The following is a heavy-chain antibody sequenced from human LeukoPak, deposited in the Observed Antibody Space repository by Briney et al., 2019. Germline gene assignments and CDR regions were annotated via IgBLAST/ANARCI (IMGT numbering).Heavy chain of an antibody. CDR2: ISGSGGST. D-gene: IGHD6-13*01. CDR3: ARGGSSSWYGGFDY. V-gene: IGHV3-23*01. Sequence: PRGSLRLSCAASGFTFSSYAMSWVRQAPGKGLEWVSAISGSGGSTYYADSVKGRFTISRDNSKNTLYLQMNSLRAEDTAVYYCARGGSSSWYGGFDYWGQGTLVTVSS. CDR1: GFTFSSYA. J-gene: IGHJ4*02.